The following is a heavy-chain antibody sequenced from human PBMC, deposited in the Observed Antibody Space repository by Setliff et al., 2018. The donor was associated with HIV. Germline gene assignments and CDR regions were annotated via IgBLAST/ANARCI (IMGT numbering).Heavy chain of an antibody. Sequence: PGGSLRLSCAASRFDFNNYWMCWVRQAPGKGLEWISFIGGHGSIIHYADSVKGRFTISRDNAKNSLFLQMNSLRAEDTAVYYCARGQTSVTLQFDHWGQGTLVTVSS. D-gene: IGHD4-17*01. CDR1: RFDFNNYW. V-gene: IGHV3-48*04. J-gene: IGHJ4*02. CDR2: IGGHGSII. CDR3: ARGQTSVTLQFDH.